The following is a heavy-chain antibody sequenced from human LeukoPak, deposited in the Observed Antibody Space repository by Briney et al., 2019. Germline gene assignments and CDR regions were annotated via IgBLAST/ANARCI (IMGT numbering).Heavy chain of an antibody. CDR3: ARAPLYDILTGQYHPGYFDL. D-gene: IGHD3-9*01. CDR2: IYYSGST. Sequence: SQTLSLTCTVSGGSISSGDYYWSWIRQAPGKGLEWIGYIYYSGSTYYNPSLKSRVTISVDTSKNQFSLKLSSVTAADTAVYYCARAPLYDILTGQYHPGYFDLWGRGTLVTVSS. J-gene: IGHJ2*01. CDR1: GGSISSGDYY. V-gene: IGHV4-30-4*01.